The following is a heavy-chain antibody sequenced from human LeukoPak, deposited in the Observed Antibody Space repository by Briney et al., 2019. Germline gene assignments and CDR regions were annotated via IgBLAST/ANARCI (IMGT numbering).Heavy chain of an antibody. D-gene: IGHD3-22*01. CDR2: IIPIFGTA. Sequence: ASVKVSCKASGGTFSSYAISWVRQAPGQGLERMGGIIPIFGTANYAQKFQGRDTITTDESTSTAYMELSSLRSEDTAVYYCAREDYYDSSGYSLFDYWGQGTLVTVSS. V-gene: IGHV1-69*05. J-gene: IGHJ4*02. CDR1: GGTFSSYA. CDR3: AREDYYDSSGYSLFDY.